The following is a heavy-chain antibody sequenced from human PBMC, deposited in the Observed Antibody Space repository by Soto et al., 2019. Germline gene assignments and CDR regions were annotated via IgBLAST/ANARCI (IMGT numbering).Heavy chain of an antibody. CDR3: ARSERYYYYYGMDV. J-gene: IGHJ6*02. Sequence: ASVKVSCKASGYTFTSYDINWVRQATGQGLEWMGWMNPNSGNTGYAQKFQGRVTMTRNTSISTAYMELSSLRSEDTAVYYCARSERYYYYYGMDVWGQGTTVTVSS. CDR1: GYTFTSYD. CDR2: MNPNSGNT. V-gene: IGHV1-8*01.